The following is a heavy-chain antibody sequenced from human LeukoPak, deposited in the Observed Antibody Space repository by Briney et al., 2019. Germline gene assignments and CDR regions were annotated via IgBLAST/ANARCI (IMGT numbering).Heavy chain of an antibody. V-gene: IGHV4-39*01. Sequence: SETLSLTCTVSGGSISSSSYYWGWIRQPPGKGLEWIGSIYYSGSTYYNPSLKSRVTISVDTSKNQFSLKLSSVTAADTAVYYCARHLWFGELNLDYWGQGTLVTVSS. CDR2: IYYSGST. CDR3: ARHLWFGELNLDY. CDR1: GGSISSSSYY. D-gene: IGHD3-10*01. J-gene: IGHJ4*02.